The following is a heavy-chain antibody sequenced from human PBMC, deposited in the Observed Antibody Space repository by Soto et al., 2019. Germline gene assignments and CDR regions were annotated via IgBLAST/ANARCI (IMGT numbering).Heavy chain of an antibody. CDR1: GYTFTSYY. V-gene: IGHV1-46*01. J-gene: IGHJ4*02. CDR2: INPSGGST. D-gene: IGHD4-17*01. Sequence: ASVKVSCKASGYTFTSYYMHWVRQAPGQGLEWMGIINPSGGSTSYAQKFQGRVTMTRDTSTSTVYMELSSLRSEDTAVYFCARELDPYYGGNSLSLDYWGQGTLVTVS. CDR3: ARELDPYYGGNSLSLDY.